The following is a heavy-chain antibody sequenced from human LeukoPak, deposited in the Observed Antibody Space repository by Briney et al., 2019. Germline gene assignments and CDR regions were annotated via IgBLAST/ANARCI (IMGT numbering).Heavy chain of an antibody. J-gene: IGHJ4*02. CDR3: ATPSGPQRSYSSSPLDY. D-gene: IGHD6-6*01. CDR2: IIPIFGTA. CDR1: GGTFSSYA. V-gene: IGHV1-69*13. Sequence: GASVKVSCKASGGTFSSYAISWVRQAPGQGLEWMGRIIPIFGTANYAQKFQGRVTITADESTSTAYMELSSLRSEDTAVYYCATPSGPQRSYSSSPLDYWGQGTLVTVSS.